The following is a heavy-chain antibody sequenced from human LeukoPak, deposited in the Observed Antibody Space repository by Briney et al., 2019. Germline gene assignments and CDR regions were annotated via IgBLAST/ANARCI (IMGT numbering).Heavy chain of an antibody. D-gene: IGHD3-22*01. CDR3: ARYLSYYDSSGYNYFDY. CDR1: GGSISSYY. Sequence: SETLSLTCTVSGGSISSYYWSWIRQPPGKGLEWIGEINHSGSTNYNPSLKSRVTISVDTSKNQFSLKLSSVTAADTAVYYCARYLSYYDSSGYNYFDYWGQGTLVTVSS. J-gene: IGHJ4*02. V-gene: IGHV4-34*01. CDR2: INHSGST.